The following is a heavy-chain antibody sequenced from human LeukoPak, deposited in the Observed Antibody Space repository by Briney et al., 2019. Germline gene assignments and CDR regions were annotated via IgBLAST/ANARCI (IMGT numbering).Heavy chain of an antibody. D-gene: IGHD3-9*01. Sequence: GGSLRLSCAASGSTFSSYAMHWVRQAPGKGLEWVAVISYDGSNKYYADSVKGRFTISRDNSKNTLYLQMNSLRAEDTAVYYCAKLLAYFDWLPPNFDYWGQGTLVTVSS. CDR1: GSTFSSYA. CDR2: ISYDGSNK. CDR3: AKLLAYFDWLPPNFDY. V-gene: IGHV3-30-3*02. J-gene: IGHJ4*02.